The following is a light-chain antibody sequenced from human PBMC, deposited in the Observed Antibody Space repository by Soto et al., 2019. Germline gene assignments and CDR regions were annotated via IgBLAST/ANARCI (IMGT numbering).Light chain of an antibody. CDR1: SSDVGVYNY. J-gene: IGLJ3*02. Sequence: QSVLTQPASVSGSPGQSITISCTGTSSDVGVYNYVSWYQQHPGKAPKLMIYEVSNRPPGVSNRFSGSKSGNTASLTISGLQAEDEADYYCSSYTSSSTLVFGGGTKLTVL. CDR2: EVS. CDR3: SSYTSSSTLV. V-gene: IGLV2-14*01.